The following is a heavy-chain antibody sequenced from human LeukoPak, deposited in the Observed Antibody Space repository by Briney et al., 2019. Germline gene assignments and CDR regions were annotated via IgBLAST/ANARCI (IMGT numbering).Heavy chain of an antibody. CDR3: ARQKPPLRGYSGYDFDY. J-gene: IGHJ4*02. CDR1: GGSISSYY. V-gene: IGHV4-59*08. CDR2: IYYSGST. D-gene: IGHD5-12*01. Sequence: SETLSLTCTVSGGSISSYYWSWIRQPPGKGLEWLGYIYYSGSTNYNPSLKSRVTISVDTSKNQFSLKLSSVTAADTAVYYCARQKPPLRGYSGYDFDYWGQGTLVTVSS.